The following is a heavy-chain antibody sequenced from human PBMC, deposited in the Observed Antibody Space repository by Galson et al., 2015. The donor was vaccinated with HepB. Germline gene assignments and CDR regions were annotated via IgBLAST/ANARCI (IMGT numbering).Heavy chain of an antibody. J-gene: IGHJ4*02. Sequence: ETLSLTCTVSGGSISSSSYYWGWIRQPPGKGLEWIGSIYYSGSTYYNPSLKSRVTISVDTSKNQFSLKLSSVTAADTAVYYCARDSGDRDGYNHEWLPHDYWGQGTLVTVSS. CDR3: ARDSGDRDGYNHEWLPHDY. CDR2: IYYSGST. CDR1: GGSISSSSYY. V-gene: IGHV4-39*07. D-gene: IGHD5-24*01.